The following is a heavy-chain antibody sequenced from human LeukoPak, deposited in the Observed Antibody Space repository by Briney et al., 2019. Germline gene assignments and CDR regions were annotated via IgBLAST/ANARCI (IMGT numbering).Heavy chain of an antibody. CDR3: ARDQGSGYFDY. J-gene: IGHJ4*02. V-gene: IGHV1-18*01. D-gene: IGHD3-10*01. CDR1: GGTFSSYA. Sequence: ASVKVSCKASGGTFSSYAISWVRQAPGQGLEWMGWISAYNGNTNYAQKPQGRVTMTTDTSTSTAYMELRSLRSDDTAVYYCARDQGSGYFDYWGQGTLVTVSS. CDR2: ISAYNGNT.